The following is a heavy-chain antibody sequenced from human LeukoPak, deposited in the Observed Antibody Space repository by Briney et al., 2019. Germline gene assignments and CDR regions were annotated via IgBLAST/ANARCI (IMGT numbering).Heavy chain of an antibody. CDR1: GFTFSSYA. D-gene: IGHD6-6*01. J-gene: IGHJ5*02. CDR2: ISYDGSNK. V-gene: IGHV3-30-3*01. Sequence: GGSLRLSCAASGFTFSSYAMLWVRQAPGKGLEWVAVISYDGSNKYYADSVKGRFTISRDNSKSTLYLQMNSLRAEDTAVYYCAREYSSSDHWFDPWGQGTLVTVSS. CDR3: AREYSSSDHWFDP.